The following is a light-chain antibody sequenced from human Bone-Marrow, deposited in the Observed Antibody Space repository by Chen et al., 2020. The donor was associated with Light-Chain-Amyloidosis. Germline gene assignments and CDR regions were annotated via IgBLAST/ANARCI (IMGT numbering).Light chain of an antibody. CDR1: QSVSRY. V-gene: IGKV3-11*01. CDR3: QQRRET. CDR2: DTS. Sequence: EIVLTQSPATLSLSPGERATLFCRASQSVSRYLAWYQQKPGQAPRLLIYDTSNRATGIPTRFSASGSVTAFTLTLSRLEPEDFAVYYCQQRRETFGQGTRLKI. J-gene: IGKJ5*01.